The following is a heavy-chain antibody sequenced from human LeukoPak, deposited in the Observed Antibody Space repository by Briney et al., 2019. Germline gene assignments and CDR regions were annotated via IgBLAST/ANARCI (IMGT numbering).Heavy chain of an antibody. V-gene: IGHV3-23*01. J-gene: IGHJ6*02. CDR2: ISGSGGST. D-gene: IGHD3-10*01. CDR3: AKAMVRGVSAYGMDV. CDR1: GFTFSSYA. Sequence: PGGSLRLSCAASGFTFSSYAMSWVRQAPGKGLEWVSAISGSGGSTYYADSVKGRLTISRDNSKNTLYLQMNSLRAEDTAVYYCAKAMVRGVSAYGMDVWGQGTTVTVSS.